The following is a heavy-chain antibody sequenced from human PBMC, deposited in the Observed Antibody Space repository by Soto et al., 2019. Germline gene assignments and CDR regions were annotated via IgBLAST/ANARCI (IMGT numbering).Heavy chain of an antibody. CDR3: AGDFPDETLHPAIAVAGTGNAFDI. D-gene: IGHD6-19*01. J-gene: IGHJ3*02. CDR2: INAGNGNT. Sequence: ASVKVSCKASGYTFTSYAMHWVRQPPGQRLEWMGWINAGNGNTKYSQKFQGRVTITRDTSASTAYMELSSLRSEDTAVYYCAGDFPDETLHPAIAVAGTGNAFDIWGQGTMVTVSS. V-gene: IGHV1-3*01. CDR1: GYTFTSYA.